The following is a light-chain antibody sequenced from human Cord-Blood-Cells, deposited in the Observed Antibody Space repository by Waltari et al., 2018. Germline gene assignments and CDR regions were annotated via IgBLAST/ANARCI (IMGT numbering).Light chain of an antibody. J-gene: IGLJ3*02. V-gene: IGLV2-23*03. CDR2: EGS. Sequence: QSALTQPASVSGSPGQSITISCTGTSSDVGSYNLVSWYQQQPGKAPKLMIYEGSKRPLEVSDRFSGCKSGNTASLTISGLQAEDEADYYCCSYAGSSTVDWVFGGGTKLTVL. CDR1: SSDVGSYNL. CDR3: CSYAGSSTVDWV.